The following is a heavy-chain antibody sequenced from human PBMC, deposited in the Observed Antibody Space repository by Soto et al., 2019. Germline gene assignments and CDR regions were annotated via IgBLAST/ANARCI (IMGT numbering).Heavy chain of an antibody. J-gene: IGHJ4*02. Sequence: PSETLSLTCTVSGGSISSGGYYWSWIRQHPGKGLEWIGYIYYSGSTYYNPSLESRVTISVDTSKNQFSLKLSSVTAADTAVYYCARVGARKPYYFDYWGQGTLVTVSS. CDR1: GGSISSGGYY. CDR3: ARVGARKPYYFDY. D-gene: IGHD3-16*01. V-gene: IGHV4-31*03. CDR2: IYYSGST.